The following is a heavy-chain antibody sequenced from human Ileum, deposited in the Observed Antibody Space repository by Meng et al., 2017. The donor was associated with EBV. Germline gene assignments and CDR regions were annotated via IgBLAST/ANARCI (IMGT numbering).Heavy chain of an antibody. J-gene: IGHJ4*02. V-gene: IGHV4-34*01. D-gene: IGHD1-26*01. CDR3: ARRGSYGGGCDY. CDR1: GWSFTDYN. CDR2: INTSEGT. Sequence: QVQLHQVGAGLLKTSETLSLTVACYGWSFTDYNWTRIRQPQEKGLECVGKINTSEGTNYNPYLKNRVTISVVTCKIQVSLEIISLTCADTEIYYCARRGSYGGGCDYWGQGTLVTVSS.